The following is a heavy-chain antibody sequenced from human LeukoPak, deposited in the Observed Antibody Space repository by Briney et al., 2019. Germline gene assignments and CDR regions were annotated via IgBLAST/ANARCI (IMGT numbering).Heavy chain of an antibody. J-gene: IGHJ4*02. D-gene: IGHD3-22*01. V-gene: IGHV3-53*05. Sequence: GGSLRLSCTASGFTVSSKSMNWVRQAPGKGPEWVSIIYSGGTAYYADSVKGRFTISRDNSKNTLYLQMNRLRPEDTALYYCASGGESGGYPEYYFDSWGQGALVTVSS. CDR1: GFTVSSKS. CDR2: IYSGGTA. CDR3: ASGGESGGYPEYYFDS.